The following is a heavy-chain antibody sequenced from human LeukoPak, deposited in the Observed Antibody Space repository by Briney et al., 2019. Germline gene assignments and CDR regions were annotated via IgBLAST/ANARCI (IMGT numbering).Heavy chain of an antibody. CDR3: AKSIQERFSYCGGDCYLDY. CDR2: ISYDGSNK. J-gene: IGHJ4*02. D-gene: IGHD2-21*02. V-gene: IGHV3-30*18. CDR1: GFTFSSYG. Sequence: GGSLRLSCAASGFTFSSYGMHWVRQAPGKGLEWVAVISYDGSNKYYADSVKGRFTISRDNSKNTLYLQMNSLRAEDTAVYYCAKSIQERFSYCGGDCYLDYWGQGTLVTVSS.